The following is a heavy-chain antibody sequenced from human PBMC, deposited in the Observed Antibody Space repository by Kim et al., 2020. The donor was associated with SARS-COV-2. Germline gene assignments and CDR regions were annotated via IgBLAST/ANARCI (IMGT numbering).Heavy chain of an antibody. CDR3: ARGPRRYSSGWYGGYFQH. CDR1: GGSFSGYY. J-gene: IGHJ1*01. V-gene: IGHV4-34*01. CDR2: INHSGST. Sequence: SETLSLTCAVYGGSFSGYYWSWIRQPPGKGLEWIGEINHSGSTNYNPSLKSRVTISVDTSKNQFSLKLSSVTAADTAVYYCARGPRRYSSGWYGGYFQHWGQGTLVTVSS. D-gene: IGHD6-19*01.